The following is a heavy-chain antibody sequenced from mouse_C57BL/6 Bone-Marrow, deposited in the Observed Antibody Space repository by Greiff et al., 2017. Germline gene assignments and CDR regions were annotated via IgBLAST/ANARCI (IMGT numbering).Heavy chain of an antibody. J-gene: IGHJ2*01. V-gene: IGHV1-81*01. Sequence: QVHVKQSGAELARPGASVKLSCKASGYTFTSYGISWVKQRTGQGLEWIGEIYPRSGNTYYNEKFKGKATLTADKSSSTAYMELRSLTSEDSAVYFCARWDSSGYYGGQGTTLTVSS. CDR3: ARWDSSGYY. CDR1: GYTFTSYG. CDR2: IYPRSGNT. D-gene: IGHD3-2*02.